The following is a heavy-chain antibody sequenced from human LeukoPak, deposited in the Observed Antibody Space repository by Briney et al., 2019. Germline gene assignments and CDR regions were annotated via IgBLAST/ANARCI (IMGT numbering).Heavy chain of an antibody. D-gene: IGHD1-20*01. Sequence: ASVKVSCKASGYTFTSYGISWVRQAPGQGLEWMGWMNPNSGNTGYAQKFQGRVTMTRNTSISTAYMELSSLRSEDTAVYYCARGGDIVITGTTAHDYWGQGTLVTVSS. J-gene: IGHJ4*02. CDR1: GYTFTSYG. CDR2: MNPNSGNT. V-gene: IGHV1-8*02. CDR3: ARGGDIVITGTTAHDY.